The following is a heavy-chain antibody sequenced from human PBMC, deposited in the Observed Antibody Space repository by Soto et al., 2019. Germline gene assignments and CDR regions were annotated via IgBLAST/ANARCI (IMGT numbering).Heavy chain of an antibody. J-gene: IGHJ6*02. D-gene: IGHD4-4*01. V-gene: IGHV5-51*01. CDR1: GYSFTSYW. CDR3: ARLISNVRYNHYAIDV. Sequence: VESLKISCKGSGYSFTSYWIGWVRQMPGKGLEWMGIIYPGDSDTRYSPSFQGQVTISADKSISTAYLQWNTLKASDTAMYYCARLISNVRYNHYAIDVRVQGTSVTVSS. CDR2: IYPGDSDT.